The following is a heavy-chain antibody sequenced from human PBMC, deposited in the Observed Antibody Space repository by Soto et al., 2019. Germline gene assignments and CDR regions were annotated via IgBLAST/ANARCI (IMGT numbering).Heavy chain of an antibody. CDR1: GSTFSAFC. CDR2: ISRSGDIT. J-gene: IGHJ6*02. CDR3: AKGGFWVHYGMDV. D-gene: IGHD2-15*01. Sequence: EVQLLESGGALAQPGGSLRLSCADSGSTFSAFCMNWVRQAPGKGLEWVSAISRSGDITYYADSVKGRFTISRDNSKNTLYLEMNSLTGDDTAVYYCAKGGFWVHYGMDVWGQGTTVIVSS. V-gene: IGHV3-23*01.